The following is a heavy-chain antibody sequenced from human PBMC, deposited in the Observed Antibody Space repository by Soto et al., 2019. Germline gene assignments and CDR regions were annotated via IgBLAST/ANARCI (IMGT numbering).Heavy chain of an antibody. J-gene: IGHJ4*02. CDR1: GFSRTTSGVG. CDR3: AHRVLRTVFGLVTTTAIFFDF. CDR2: IYWDDDK. Sequence: QITLNESGPTVVRPTETLTLTCRFSGFSRTTSGVGVGWIRQSPGKAPEWLPLIYWDDDKRYSASLKSRVTITKDTSKNQVVLTVSDLDPTDTATYYCAHRVLRTVFGLVTTTAIFFDFWGQGTPVAVSS. D-gene: IGHD3-3*01. V-gene: IGHV2-5*02.